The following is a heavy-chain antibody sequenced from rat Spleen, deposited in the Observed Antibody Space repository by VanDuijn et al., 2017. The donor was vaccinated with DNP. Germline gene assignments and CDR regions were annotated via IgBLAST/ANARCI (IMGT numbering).Heavy chain of an antibody. CDR3: ARHEATEGIDFDY. CDR1: GFTFSDYY. CDR2: ISYDGSST. D-gene: IGHD1-11*01. V-gene: IGHV5-7*01. J-gene: IGHJ2*01. Sequence: EVQLVESGGGLVQAGRSLKLSCTASGFTFSDYYMAWVRQAPTKGLEWVATISYDGSSTYYRDSVKGRFTIARDNAKSTLYLQMDSLRSEDTATYYCARHEATEGIDFDYWGQGVMVTVSS.